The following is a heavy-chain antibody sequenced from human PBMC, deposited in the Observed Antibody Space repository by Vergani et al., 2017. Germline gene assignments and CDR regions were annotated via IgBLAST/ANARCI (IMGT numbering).Heavy chain of an antibody. Sequence: QVQLLQSGSELKKPGASVRISCEASGYTFTNYPLIWVRQAPGQGLEFMGWINTNSGNPTYATGFTGRFVFSLDTSVITAYLQNSGLKAEDSAVYYCARGRQWRLTEYLYGMDVWGQGTAVTASS. V-gene: IGHV7-4-1*02. J-gene: IGHJ6*02. D-gene: IGHD6-19*01. CDR3: ARGRQWRLTEYLYGMDV. CDR1: GYTFTNYP. CDR2: INTNSGNP.